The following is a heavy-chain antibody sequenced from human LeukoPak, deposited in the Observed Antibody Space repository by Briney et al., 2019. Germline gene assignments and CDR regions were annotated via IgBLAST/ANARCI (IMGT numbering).Heavy chain of an antibody. CDR1: GGTFSSYA. J-gene: IGHJ5*02. Sequence: SVKVSCKASGGTFSSYAISWVRQAPGQGLEWMGGIIPIFGTANYAQKFQGGATITTDESTSTAYMELSSLRSEDTAVYYCARWAYGQQLENRFDPWGQGTLVTVSS. V-gene: IGHV1-69*05. CDR3: ARWAYGQQLENRFDP. CDR2: IIPIFGTA. D-gene: IGHD6-13*01.